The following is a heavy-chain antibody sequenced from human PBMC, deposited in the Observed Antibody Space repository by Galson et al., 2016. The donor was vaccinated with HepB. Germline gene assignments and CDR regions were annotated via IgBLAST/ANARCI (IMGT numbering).Heavy chain of an antibody. J-gene: IGHJ3*02. Sequence: SETLSLTCAVSGGSISSYDWWNWVRQAPGKGLEWIGEVYHGGRTIYNPSLKSRVTMSLDKSKNQFSLILSSVTAADTAIYYCATSERLAGTYAFYIWGKGTIATVSS. CDR3: ATSERLAGTYAFYI. CDR2: VYHGGRT. CDR1: GGSISSYDW. V-gene: IGHV4-4*02. D-gene: IGHD6-19*01.